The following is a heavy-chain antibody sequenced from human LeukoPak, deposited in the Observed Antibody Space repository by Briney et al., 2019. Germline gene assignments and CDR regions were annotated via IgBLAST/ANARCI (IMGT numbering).Heavy chain of an antibody. D-gene: IGHD4-17*01. J-gene: IGHJ4*02. CDR2: IYPGDSDT. Sequence: GESLKISCKGSGYSLTSYWIGWVRQMPGKGLEWMGIIYPGDSDTRYSPSVQGQVTISADKSISTAYLQWSSLKASDTAIYYCARRVMTTETFDYWGQGTLVTVSS. V-gene: IGHV5-51*01. CDR3: ARRVMTTETFDY. CDR1: GYSLTSYW.